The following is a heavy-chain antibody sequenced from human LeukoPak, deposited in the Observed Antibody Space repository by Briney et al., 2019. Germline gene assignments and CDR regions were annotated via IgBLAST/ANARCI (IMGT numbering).Heavy chain of an antibody. CDR1: GFTFSNYN. D-gene: IGHD2-21*01. V-gene: IGHV3-48*01. J-gene: IGHJ3*02. Sequence: GGSLRPSCAASGFTFSNYNMNWVRQAPGKGLEWISYITGSSSSIYYADSVKGRFTISRDNSKNTLYLQMNSLRAEDTAVYYCAKDAYSQAFDIWGQGTMVTVSS. CDR2: ITGSSSSI. CDR3: AKDAYSQAFDI.